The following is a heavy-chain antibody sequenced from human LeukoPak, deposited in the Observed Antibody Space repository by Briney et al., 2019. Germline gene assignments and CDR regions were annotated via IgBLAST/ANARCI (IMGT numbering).Heavy chain of an antibody. V-gene: IGHV3-9*01. J-gene: IGHJ4*02. Sequence: GGSLRLSCAASGFTFDDYAMHWVRQAPGKGLEWVSGISWNSGSIGYADSVKGRFTISRDNAKNSLYLQMNTLRAEDTAVYNCARGGVTGGRYEYWGQGTLVTVSS. CDR3: ARGGVTGGRYEY. CDR1: GFTFDDYA. CDR2: ISWNSGSI. D-gene: IGHD1-14*01.